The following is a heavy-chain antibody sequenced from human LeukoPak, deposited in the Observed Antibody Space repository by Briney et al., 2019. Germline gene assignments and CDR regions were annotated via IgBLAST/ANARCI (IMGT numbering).Heavy chain of an antibody. V-gene: IGHV1-3*01. CDR1: GYTFTSYA. J-gene: IGHJ4*02. D-gene: IGHD7-27*01. Sequence: GASVKVSCKASGYTFTSYAMHWVRQAPGQRLEWMGWINAGNGNTKYSQKFQGRVTITRDTSASTAYMELSSLRSDDTAVYYCARGPPNWGYDYWGPGTLVTASS. CDR3: ARGPPNWGYDY. CDR2: INAGNGNT.